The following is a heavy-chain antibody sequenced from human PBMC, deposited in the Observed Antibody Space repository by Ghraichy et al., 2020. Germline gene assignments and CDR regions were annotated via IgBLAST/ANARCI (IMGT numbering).Heavy chain of an antibody. Sequence: GGSLRLSCAVSEFTFDGYPMTWVRQAPGKGLEWVSTLGADGRSTFYADSVKGRFTISRDKSKRTMYLQMNSLRAEDTAVYYCAKERDSSGYYSFRGDYYGMDVWGQGTTVTVSS. J-gene: IGHJ6*02. D-gene: IGHD3-22*01. CDR2: LGADGRST. CDR3: AKERDSSGYYSFRGDYYGMDV. V-gene: IGHV3-23*01. CDR1: EFTFDGYP.